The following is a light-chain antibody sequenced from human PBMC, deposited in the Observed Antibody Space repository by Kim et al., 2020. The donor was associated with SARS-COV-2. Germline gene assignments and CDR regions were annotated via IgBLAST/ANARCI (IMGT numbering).Light chain of an antibody. J-gene: IGLJ2*01. CDR3: QAWDSSTAI. CDR2: QGD. CDR1: RLGDKY. Sequence: SESPGQTVSISCSGERLGDKYAFWYQQRSGQSPVLVIYQGDKRPSGIPARFSGFLSGNTATLTISGTQPMDEADYYCQAWDSSTAIFGGGTQLTVL. V-gene: IGLV3-1*01.